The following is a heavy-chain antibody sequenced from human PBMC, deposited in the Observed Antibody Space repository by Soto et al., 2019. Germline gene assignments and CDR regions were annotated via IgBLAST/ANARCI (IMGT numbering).Heavy chain of an antibody. V-gene: IGHV4-31*03. J-gene: IGHJ4*02. Sequence: SETLSLTCTVSGGSISSGVYYWSWIRQHPGKGLEWIGYIYYSGSTYYNPSLKSRFTISRDNAENSLFLQMNNLRAEDTAVYFCARDPSYYGSGSYYYFDYWGQGALVTVSS. CDR1: GGSISSGVYY. CDR3: ARDPSYYGSGSYYYFDY. CDR2: IYYSGST. D-gene: IGHD3-10*01.